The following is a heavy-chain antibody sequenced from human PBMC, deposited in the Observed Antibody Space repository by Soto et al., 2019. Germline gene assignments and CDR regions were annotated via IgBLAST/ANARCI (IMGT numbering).Heavy chain of an antibody. D-gene: IGHD2-2*01. CDR2: IIPILGIA. Sequence: ASVKVSCKASGGTFSSYTISWVRQAPGQGLEWMGRIIPILGIANYAQKFQGRVTITADKSTSTAYMELSSLRSEDTAVYYCARSPEDIVVVPAAYAFYYFDYWGQGTLVTVSS. J-gene: IGHJ4*02. V-gene: IGHV1-69*02. CDR1: GGTFSSYT. CDR3: ARSPEDIVVVPAAYAFYYFDY.